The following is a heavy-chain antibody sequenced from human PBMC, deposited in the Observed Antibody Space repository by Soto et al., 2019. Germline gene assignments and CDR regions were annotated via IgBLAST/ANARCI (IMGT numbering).Heavy chain of an antibody. Sequence: LSLTCTVSGGSISSYYWSWIRQPPGKGLEWIGEINHSGSTNYNPSLKSRVTISVDTSKNQFSLKLSSVTAADTAVYYCARGGTAVGSYYSLSDNWFDPWGQGTLVTVSS. D-gene: IGHD1-26*01. CDR1: GGSISSYY. CDR3: ARGGTAVGSYYSLSDNWFDP. J-gene: IGHJ5*02. V-gene: IGHV4-34*01. CDR2: INHSGST.